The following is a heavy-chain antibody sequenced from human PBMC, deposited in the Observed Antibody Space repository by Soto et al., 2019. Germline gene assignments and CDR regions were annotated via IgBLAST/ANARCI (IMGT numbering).Heavy chain of an antibody. CDR1: GYTFSTSG. V-gene: IGHV1-18*01. CDR2: FSTYNGDT. J-gene: IGHJ6*02. Sequence: QVQLVQSGAEVRKPGASVKVSCKASGYTFSTSGMRWLRQAPGQGREWMGWFSTYNGDTNDAPKFQDRVTMTSDTSTSTVYMELRSLRSDDTDVYYCARAGAAPYYDYGMDVWGQGTRVTVSS. CDR3: ARAGAAPYYDYGMDV. D-gene: IGHD2-15*01.